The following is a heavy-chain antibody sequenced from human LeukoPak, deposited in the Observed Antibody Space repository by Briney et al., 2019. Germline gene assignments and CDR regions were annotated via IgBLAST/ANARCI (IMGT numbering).Heavy chain of an antibody. J-gene: IGHJ4*02. CDR1: GGSISSSGYY. D-gene: IGHD6-19*01. CDR2: IYYSGST. CDR3: ARLCIAVAGDFDY. Sequence: SETLSLTCTVSGGSISSSGYYWGWIRQPPGKGLEWIGSIYYSGSTYYNPSLKSRVTISVDTSKNQFSLKLSSVTAADTAVYYCARLCIAVAGDFDYWGQGTLVTVSS. V-gene: IGHV4-39*01.